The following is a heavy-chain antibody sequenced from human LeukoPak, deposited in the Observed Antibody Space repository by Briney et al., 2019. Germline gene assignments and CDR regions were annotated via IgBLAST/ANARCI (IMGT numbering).Heavy chain of an antibody. Sequence: ASVKVSCKASGYTFTNFGISWVRQVPGQGLEWMGWISASNGNTKSVQKFQGRVTMTTDTSTTTAYMELRSLRSDDTAVYYCARPYDSSGHFDYWGQGTLVTVSS. CDR1: GYTFTNFG. J-gene: IGHJ4*02. CDR3: ARPYDSSGHFDY. D-gene: IGHD3-22*01. CDR2: ISASNGNT. V-gene: IGHV1-18*01.